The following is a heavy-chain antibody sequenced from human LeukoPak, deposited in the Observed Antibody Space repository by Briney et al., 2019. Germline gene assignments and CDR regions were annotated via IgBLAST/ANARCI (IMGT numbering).Heavy chain of an antibody. V-gene: IGHV4-59*11. Sequence: SETLFLTCTVSGGSISSHYWSWIRQPPGMGLEWIGYIYYSGSTNYNPSLNSRVTISVDTSKNQFSLKLTSMTAADTAVYYCGRGHCSSTSCYRNWFDPWGQGTLVTVSS. CDR1: GGSISSHY. CDR2: IYYSGST. J-gene: IGHJ5*02. D-gene: IGHD2-2*01. CDR3: GRGHCSSTSCYRNWFDP.